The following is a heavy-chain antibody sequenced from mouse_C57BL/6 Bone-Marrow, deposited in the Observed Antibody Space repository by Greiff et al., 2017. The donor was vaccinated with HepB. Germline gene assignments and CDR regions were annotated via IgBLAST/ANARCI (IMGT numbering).Heavy chain of an antibody. D-gene: IGHD1-1*01. CDR2: ISYDGSN. J-gene: IGHJ2*01. Sequence: VEESGPGLVKPSQSLSLTCSVTGYFITSGYYWNWIRQFPGNKLEWMGYISYDGSNNYNPSLNNRISLTRDTSKNQFFLKLNSVTTEDTATNYCAREIVASYYFDYWGQGTTLTVSS. V-gene: IGHV3-6*01. CDR3: AREIVASYYFDY. CDR1: GYFITSGYY.